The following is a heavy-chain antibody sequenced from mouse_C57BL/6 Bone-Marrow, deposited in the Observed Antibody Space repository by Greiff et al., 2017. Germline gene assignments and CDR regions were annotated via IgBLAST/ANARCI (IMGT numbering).Heavy chain of an antibody. CDR2: IYIGNGYT. Sequence: VQLQQSGTVLARPGASVKMSCKTSGYTFTSYWMHWVKQRPGQGLAWICYIYIGNGYTEYNEKFKGKATLTSDTSSSTAYMQLSSLTSEDSAIYFCARDYGSSYAMDYWGQGTSVTVSS. CDR1: GYTFTSYW. CDR3: ARDYGSSYAMDY. D-gene: IGHD1-1*01. V-gene: IGHV1-58*01. J-gene: IGHJ4*01.